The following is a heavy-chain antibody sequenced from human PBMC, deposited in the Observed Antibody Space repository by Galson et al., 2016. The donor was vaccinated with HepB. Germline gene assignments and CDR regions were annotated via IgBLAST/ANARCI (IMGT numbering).Heavy chain of an antibody. Sequence: SLRLSCAGSGFTFNGYNMNWVRQAPGKGLEWVSSISSGSSYIYYADSVKGRFTISRDNFKNSLYLQMNSLRAENTALYYCARVREQQLLDAFDIWGQGTMVTVSS. D-gene: IGHD6-13*01. CDR3: ARVREQQLLDAFDI. J-gene: IGHJ3*02. V-gene: IGHV3-21*01. CDR1: GFTFNGYN. CDR2: ISSGSSYI.